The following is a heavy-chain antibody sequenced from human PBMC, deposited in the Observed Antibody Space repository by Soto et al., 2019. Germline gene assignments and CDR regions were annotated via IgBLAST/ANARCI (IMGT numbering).Heavy chain of an antibody. CDR2: IIPIFGTA. D-gene: IGHD2-15*01. V-gene: IGHV1-69*13. J-gene: IGHJ6*02. Sequence: GASVKVSCKAPGGTFSSYAISWVRQAPGQGLEWMGGIIPIFGTASYAQKFQGRVTITADESTSTGYMELSSLRSEDTAVYYCARSQGGSSSLDIYYYYYYGMDVWGQGTTVTVSS. CDR3: ARSQGGSSSLDIYYYYYYGMDV. CDR1: GGTFSSYA.